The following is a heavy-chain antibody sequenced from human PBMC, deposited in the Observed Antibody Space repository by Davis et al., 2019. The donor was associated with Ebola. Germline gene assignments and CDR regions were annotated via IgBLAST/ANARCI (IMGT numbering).Heavy chain of an antibody. J-gene: IGHJ4*02. Sequence: PGGSLRLSCAASGFTFSNAWMSWVRQAPGKGLVWVSRIKSDGSITSYADSVKGRFTISRDNAKNTLYLQMNSLRAEDTAVYYCARGGTTVTTPLDYWGQGTLVTVSS. CDR3: ARGGTTVTTPLDY. D-gene: IGHD4-11*01. CDR1: GFTFSNAW. V-gene: IGHV3-74*01. CDR2: IKSDGSIT.